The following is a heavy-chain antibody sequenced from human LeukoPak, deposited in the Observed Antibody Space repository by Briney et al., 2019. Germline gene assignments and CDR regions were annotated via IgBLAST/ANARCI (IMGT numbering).Heavy chain of an antibody. CDR3: AKDRERGYYYGMDV. Sequence: GGSLRLSCAASGFTFDDYAMHWVRQAPGKGLGWVSGISWNSGSIGYADSVKGRFTISRDNAKNSLYLQMNSLRAEDTALYYCAKDRERGYYYGMDVWGQGTTVTVSS. CDR1: GFTFDDYA. V-gene: IGHV3-9*01. J-gene: IGHJ6*02. CDR2: ISWNSGSI.